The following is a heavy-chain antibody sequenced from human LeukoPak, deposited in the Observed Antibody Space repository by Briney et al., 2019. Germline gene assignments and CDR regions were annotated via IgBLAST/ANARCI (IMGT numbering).Heavy chain of an antibody. Sequence: GASVKVSCKASGYTFTSYGISWVRQAPGQGLEWMGWISAYNGSTNYAQKLQGRVTMTTDTSTSTAYMELRSLRSDDTAVYYCARSVLEDYYDSSGYYFDYWGQGTLVTVSS. CDR1: GYTFTSYG. CDR2: ISAYNGST. V-gene: IGHV1-18*01. D-gene: IGHD3-22*01. CDR3: ARSVLEDYYDSSGYYFDY. J-gene: IGHJ4*02.